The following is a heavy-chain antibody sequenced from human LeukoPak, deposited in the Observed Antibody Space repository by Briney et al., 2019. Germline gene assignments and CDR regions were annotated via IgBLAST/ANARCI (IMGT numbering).Heavy chain of an antibody. CDR1: GFTFSSYS. CDR3: ARGSRFGVVGRDAFDI. Sequence: GGSLRLSCAASGFTFSSYSMNWVRQAPGKGLEWVSSISISSNYIYYADSVKGRFTISRDNAKNSLYLQVNSLRAEDTAVYYCARGSRFGVVGRDAFDIWGQGAVVTVSS. J-gene: IGHJ3*02. CDR2: ISISSNYI. V-gene: IGHV3-21*01. D-gene: IGHD3-3*01.